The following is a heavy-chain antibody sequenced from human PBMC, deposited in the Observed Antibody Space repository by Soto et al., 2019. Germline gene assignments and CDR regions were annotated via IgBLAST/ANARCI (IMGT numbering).Heavy chain of an antibody. Sequence: GGSLRLSCAASGFTFSSYAMSWVRQAPGKGLEWVSAISGSGGSTYYADSVKGRFTISRDNSKNTLYLQMNSLRAEDTAVYYCAKDPPLDGVVVPAARDYWGQGTLVTISS. CDR3: AKDPPLDGVVVPAARDY. CDR2: ISGSGGST. CDR1: GFTFSSYA. D-gene: IGHD2-2*01. V-gene: IGHV3-23*01. J-gene: IGHJ4*02.